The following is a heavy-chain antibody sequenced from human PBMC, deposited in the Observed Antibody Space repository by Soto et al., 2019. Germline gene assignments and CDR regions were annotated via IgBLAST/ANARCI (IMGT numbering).Heavy chain of an antibody. CDR2: IKQDGSEK. Sequence: EVQRVESGGGLVQPGGSLRLSCAASGFTFSSYWTSWVRQAPGKGLEWVANIKQDGSEKYYVDSVKGRFTISRDNAKNSLYLQMNSLRAEDTAVYYCARHPKYSSSSRFDYWGQRTLVTVSS. CDR3: ARHPKYSSSSRFDY. J-gene: IGHJ4*02. V-gene: IGHV3-7*05. CDR1: GFTFSSYW. D-gene: IGHD6-6*01.